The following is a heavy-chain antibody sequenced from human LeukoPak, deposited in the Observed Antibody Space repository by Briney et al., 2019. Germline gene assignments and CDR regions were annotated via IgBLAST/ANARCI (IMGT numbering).Heavy chain of an antibody. CDR3: ARTSGDYYYYYMDV. CDR1: GVSISNYC. J-gene: IGHJ6*03. CDR2: IYYSEST. D-gene: IGHD3-10*01. Sequence: SETLSLTCTVSGVSISNYCWSWVRQPPERGLEWIGYIYYSESTNYNPSLKSRVTSSVDTSKNQFSLKLNSVTAADTDVYYCARTSGDYYYYYMDVWGKGTTVTVSS. V-gene: IGHV4-59*08.